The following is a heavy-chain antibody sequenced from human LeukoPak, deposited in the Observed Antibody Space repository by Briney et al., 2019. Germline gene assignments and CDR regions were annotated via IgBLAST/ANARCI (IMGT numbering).Heavy chain of an antibody. D-gene: IGHD1-1*01. CDR1: GGSISSYY. CDR3: ARAPGTGTTGDY. Sequence: SETLSLTCTVSGGSISSYYWSWIRQPPGKGLEWIGYIYYSGSTNYNPSLKSRVTISVDTSKNQFSLKLSSVTAADTAAYYCARAPGTGTTGDYWGQGTLVTVSS. V-gene: IGHV4-59*01. J-gene: IGHJ4*02. CDR2: IYYSGST.